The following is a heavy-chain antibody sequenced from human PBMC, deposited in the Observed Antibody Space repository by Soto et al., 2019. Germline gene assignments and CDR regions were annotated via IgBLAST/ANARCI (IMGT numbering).Heavy chain of an antibody. J-gene: IGHJ4*02. D-gene: IGHD2-2*03. CDR1: GFTFGDDA. CDR3: TRDLDIVVVPAAKFDY. V-gene: IGHV3-49*03. CDR2: IRSKAYGGTT. Sequence: GGSLRLSCTASGFTFGDDAMGWFRQAPGKGLEWVGFIRSKAYGGTTEYAASVKGRFTISRDDSKSIAYLQMNSLKTEDTAVYYCTRDLDIVVVPAAKFDYWGQGTLVTVSS.